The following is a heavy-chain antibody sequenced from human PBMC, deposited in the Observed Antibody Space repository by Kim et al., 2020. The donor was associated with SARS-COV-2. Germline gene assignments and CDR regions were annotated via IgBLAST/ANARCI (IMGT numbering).Heavy chain of an antibody. CDR2: ISGDGGST. CDR3: VRASYYEFWMLDS. J-gene: IGHJ4*02. Sequence: GGSLRLSCSASGFTFSKFAMHWVRQAPGKGLEYVSAISGDGGSTYYADSVKGRFTISRDNSKNTMYLQMSSLRTEDTAVYYCVRASYYEFWMLDSWGQGTLVTVSS. V-gene: IGHV3-64D*06. D-gene: IGHD3-3*01. CDR1: GFTFSKFA.